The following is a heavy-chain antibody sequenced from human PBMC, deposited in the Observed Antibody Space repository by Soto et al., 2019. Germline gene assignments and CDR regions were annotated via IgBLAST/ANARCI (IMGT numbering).Heavy chain of an antibody. CDR2: ISADTGNI. Sequence: ASVKVSCKTSGYSFSSFSLHWVRQAPGQRLEWMGWISADTGNIQYSQSFQGRVTITRDTPASTAYLELGSLTSEDTAIYYCARWRGALDYWGQGTLVTVSS. D-gene: IGHD3-10*01. V-gene: IGHV1-3*01. J-gene: IGHJ4*02. CDR1: GYSFSSFS. CDR3: ARWRGALDY.